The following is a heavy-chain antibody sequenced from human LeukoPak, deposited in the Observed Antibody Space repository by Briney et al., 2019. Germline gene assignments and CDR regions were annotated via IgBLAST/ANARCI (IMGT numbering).Heavy chain of an antibody. CDR3: ARRERCCSGWYEDH. CDR1: GYISSSYG. V-gene: IGHV1-18*01. D-gene: IGHD6-19*01. CDR2: ISGYNGDT. Sequence: APVKVSCKAVGYISSSYGISWVRQAPGQGLEWMGWISGYNGDTNYAQNLHDRLTMSTDTSTSTAYMELTSLRSDDTAVYYCARRERCCSGWYEDHWGQGTPVTVSS. J-gene: IGHJ4*02.